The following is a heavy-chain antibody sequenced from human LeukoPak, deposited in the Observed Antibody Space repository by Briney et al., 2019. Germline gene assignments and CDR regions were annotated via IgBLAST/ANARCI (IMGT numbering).Heavy chain of an antibody. J-gene: IGHJ4*02. CDR2: ISGGGGST. V-gene: IGHV3-23*01. CDR3: AKKVDSYGFDY. Sequence: PGGSLRLSCAASGFTFSSYVMSWVRQAPGKGLERVSAISGGGGSTYYADSAKGRFTISRDNSKNTLYLQMNSLRAEDTAVYYCAKKVDSYGFDYWGQGTLVTVSS. CDR1: GFTFSSYV. D-gene: IGHD5-18*01.